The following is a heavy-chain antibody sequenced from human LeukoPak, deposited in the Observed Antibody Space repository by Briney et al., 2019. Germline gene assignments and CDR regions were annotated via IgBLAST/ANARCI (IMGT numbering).Heavy chain of an antibody. D-gene: IGHD5-12*01. CDR1: GFTFSSYA. CDR2: ISGSGGST. Sequence: GGSLRLSCAASGFTFSSYAMSWVRQAPGKGLEWVSAISGSGGSTYYADSVKGRFTISRDNSKNTLYLQMNSLRAEDTAVYYCATSIVATAGDYQYYYYYGMDVWGQGTTVTVSS. V-gene: IGHV3-23*01. J-gene: IGHJ6*02. CDR3: ATSIVATAGDYQYYYYYGMDV.